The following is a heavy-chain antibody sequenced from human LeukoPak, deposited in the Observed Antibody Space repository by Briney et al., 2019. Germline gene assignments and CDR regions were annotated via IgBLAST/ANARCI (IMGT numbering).Heavy chain of an antibody. Sequence: GGSLRLSCAASGFTVSSNYMSWVRQAPGKGLEWVSVIYSCGSTYYADSVKGRFTISRDNSKNTLYLQMNSLRAEDTAVYYCARSKAHRYCSSTSCHAFDIWGQGTMVTVSS. CDR2: IYSCGST. CDR1: GFTVSSNY. V-gene: IGHV3-66*03. J-gene: IGHJ3*02. CDR3: ARSKAHRYCSSTSCHAFDI. D-gene: IGHD2-2*01.